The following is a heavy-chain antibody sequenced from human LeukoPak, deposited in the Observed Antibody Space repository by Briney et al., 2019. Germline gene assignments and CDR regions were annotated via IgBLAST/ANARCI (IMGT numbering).Heavy chain of an antibody. CDR1: RYTFTYYY. V-gene: IGHV1-2*02. J-gene: IGHJ4*02. CDR2: VNPNSADT. CDR3: SRGRRILVGDTNAGDFFDY. D-gene: IGHD1-26*01. Sequence: ASVKVSCKASRYTFTYYYIHWVRQAPGQGLEWMGWVNPNSADTHYAQKFQGRVTMTRDTSISTAYMELSRLRSDDTAVYYCSRGRRILVGDTNAGDFFDYWGQGTLVTVSS.